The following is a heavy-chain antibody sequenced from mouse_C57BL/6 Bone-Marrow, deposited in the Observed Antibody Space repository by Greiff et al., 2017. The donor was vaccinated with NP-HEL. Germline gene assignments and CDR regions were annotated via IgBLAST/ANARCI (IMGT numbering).Heavy chain of an antibody. J-gene: IGHJ2*01. CDR3: ARWGLPFDY. CDR1: GYTFTSYT. V-gene: IGHV1-4*01. Sequence: QVHVKQSGAELARPGASVKMSCKASGYTFTSYTMHWVKQRPGQGLEWIGYINPSSGYTKYNQKFKDKATLTADKSSSTAYMQLSSLTSEDSAVYYCARWGLPFDYWGQGTTLTVSS. D-gene: IGHD2-2*01. CDR2: INPSSGYT.